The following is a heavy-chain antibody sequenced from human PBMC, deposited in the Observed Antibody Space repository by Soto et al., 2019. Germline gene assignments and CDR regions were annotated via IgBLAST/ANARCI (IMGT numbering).Heavy chain of an antibody. D-gene: IGHD1-26*01. V-gene: IGHV3-7*01. CDR3: ARDREETFYSAICSVFDS. CDR1: GFSFSRYW. J-gene: IGHJ4*02. Sequence: GGSLRLSCAASGFSFSRYWMSWVRQAPGKGLEWVATIKQDGGETYYVDSVRGRFTISRDNAKNSLFLQMSSLKAEDTAVYYCARDREETFYSAICSVFDSWGRGTLVTVSS. CDR2: IKQDGGET.